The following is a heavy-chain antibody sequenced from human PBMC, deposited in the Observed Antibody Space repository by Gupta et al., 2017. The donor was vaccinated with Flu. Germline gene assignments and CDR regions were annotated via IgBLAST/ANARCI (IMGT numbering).Heavy chain of an antibody. J-gene: IGHJ3*02. CDR2: IGGSGFST. CDR1: GFTFSTYA. Sequence: EVQLLESGGGLVQPGGSLRLSCAVSGFTFSTYAMSWVRQAPGEGLEWVSAIGGSGFSTYYADSVKGRFTISRDNSKNTVYLQMNSLRVEDTAVYYCAKGLNIVVLNPDAFDIWGQGTMVTVSS. D-gene: IGHD2-21*01. CDR3: AKGLNIVVLNPDAFDI. V-gene: IGHV3-23*01.